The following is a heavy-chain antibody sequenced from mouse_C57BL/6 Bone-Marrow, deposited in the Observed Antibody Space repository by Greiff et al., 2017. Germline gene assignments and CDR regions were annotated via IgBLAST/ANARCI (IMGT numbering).Heavy chain of an antibody. CDR3: ATTVVATNDY. J-gene: IGHJ2*01. V-gene: IGHV5-6*01. Sequence: EVKLMESGGDLVKPGGSLKLSCAASGFTFSSYGMSWVRQTPDKRLEWVATIRSGGSYTYYPDSVKGRFTISRDNAKNTLYLQMSSLKSEDTAMYYCATTVVATNDYWGQGTTLTVSS. CDR1: GFTFSSYG. CDR2: IRSGGSYT. D-gene: IGHD1-1*01.